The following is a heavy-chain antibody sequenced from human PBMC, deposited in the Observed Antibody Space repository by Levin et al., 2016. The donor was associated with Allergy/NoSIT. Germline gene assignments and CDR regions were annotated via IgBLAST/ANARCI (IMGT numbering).Heavy chain of an antibody. CDR2: IYYSGST. D-gene: IGHD6-13*01. Sequence: RQAPGKGLEWIGSIYYSGSTYYNPSLKSRVTISVDTSKNQFSLKLSSVTAADTAVYYCASQAAAGTYYYYYYGMDVWGQGTTVTVSS. J-gene: IGHJ6*02. CDR3: ASQAAAGTYYYYYYGMDV. V-gene: IGHV4-39*01.